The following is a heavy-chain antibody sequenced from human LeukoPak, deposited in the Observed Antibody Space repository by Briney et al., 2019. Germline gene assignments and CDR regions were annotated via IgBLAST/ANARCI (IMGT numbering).Heavy chain of an antibody. CDR1: GGSFGGYY. CDR2: INHSGST. V-gene: IGHV4-34*01. J-gene: IGHJ6*02. D-gene: IGHD1-26*01. CDR3: ARSRGSPRNYYYYYGMDV. Sequence: SETLSLTCAVYGGSFGGYYWSWIRQPPGKGLEWIGEINHSGSTNYNPSLKSRVTISVDTSKNQFSLKLSSVTAADTAVYYCARSRGSPRNYYYYYGMDVWGQGTTVTVSS.